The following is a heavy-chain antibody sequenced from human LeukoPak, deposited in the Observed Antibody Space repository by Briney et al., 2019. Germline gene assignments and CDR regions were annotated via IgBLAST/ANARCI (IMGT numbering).Heavy chain of an antibody. V-gene: IGHV3-21*01. CDR2: ISSSSSYI. Sequence: GGSLRHSCAASGFTFSSYSMNWVRQAPGKGLEWVSSISSSSSYIYYADSVKGRFTISRDNAKNSLYLQMNSLRAEDTAVYYCARVKTKNAFDIWGQGTMVTVSS. CDR3: ARVKTKNAFDI. D-gene: IGHD2-8*01. CDR1: GFTFSSYS. J-gene: IGHJ3*02.